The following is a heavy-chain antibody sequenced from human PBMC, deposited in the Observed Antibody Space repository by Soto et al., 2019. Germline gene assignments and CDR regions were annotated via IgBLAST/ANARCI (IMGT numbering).Heavy chain of an antibody. CDR1: GYTFTSYG. D-gene: IGHD1-1*01. V-gene: IGHV1-18*01. J-gene: IGHJ4*02. Sequence: GASVKVSCKASGYTFTSYGISWVRQAPGQGLEWMGWISAYNGNTNYAQKLQGRVTMTTDTSTSTAYMELRSLRSDDTAVYYCARAPKVEYDGPGVDYWGQGTLVTVSS. CDR2: ISAYNGNT. CDR3: ARAPKVEYDGPGVDY.